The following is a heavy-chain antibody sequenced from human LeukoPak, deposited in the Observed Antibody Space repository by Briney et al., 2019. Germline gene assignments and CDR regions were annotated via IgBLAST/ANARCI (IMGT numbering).Heavy chain of an antibody. D-gene: IGHD6-13*01. V-gene: IGHV3-21*01. Sequence: GGSLRLSCAASGFIFSSYWMSWVRQAPGKGLQWVSSISSRSSYIYYADSVKGRFTISRDNAKNSLYLQMNSLRAEDTAVYYCASGQQLGFDYWGQGTLVTVSS. CDR1: GFIFSSYW. CDR3: ASGQQLGFDY. J-gene: IGHJ4*02. CDR2: ISSRSSYI.